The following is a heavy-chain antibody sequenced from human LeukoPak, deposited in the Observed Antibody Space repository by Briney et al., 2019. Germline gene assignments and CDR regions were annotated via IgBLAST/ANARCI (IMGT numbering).Heavy chain of an antibody. CDR3: AKDSRLLWFGESTN. V-gene: IGHV3-23*01. CDR1: GFTFSSYA. CDR2: ISGSGGST. D-gene: IGHD3-10*01. Sequence: RGSLRLSCAASGFTFSSYAMSWVRQAPGKGLEWVSAISGSGGSTYYADSVKGRFTISRDNSKNTLYLQMNSLRAEDTAVYYCAKDSRLLWFGESTNWGQGTLVTVSS. J-gene: IGHJ4*02.